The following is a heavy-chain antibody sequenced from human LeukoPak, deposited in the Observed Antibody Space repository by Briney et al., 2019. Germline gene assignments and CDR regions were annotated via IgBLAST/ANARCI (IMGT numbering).Heavy chain of an antibody. Sequence: SETLSLTCTVSGGSISSGGYYWSWIRQHPGKGLEWIGYIYYSGSTYYNPSLKSRVTISVDTSKKQFSLKLSSVTAADTAVYYCARAYLELRAAYYYGMDVWGQGTTVTVSS. CDR2: IYYSGST. CDR1: GGSISSGGYY. J-gene: IGHJ6*02. CDR3: ARAYLELRAAYYYGMDV. D-gene: IGHD1-7*01. V-gene: IGHV4-31*03.